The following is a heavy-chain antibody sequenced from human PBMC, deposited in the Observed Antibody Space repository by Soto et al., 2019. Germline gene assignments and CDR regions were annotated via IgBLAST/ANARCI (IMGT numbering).Heavy chain of an antibody. V-gene: IGHV3-23*01. D-gene: IGHD5-18*01. CDR1: GFTFSSYA. CDR2: ISGSGGST. Sequence: HPGGSLRLSCAASGFTFSSYAMSWVRQAPGKGLEWVSAISGSGGSTYYADSVKGRFTISRDNSKNTLYLQMNSLRAEDTAVYYCAKWGRRGYSNVPVLPFDYWGQGTLVTVSS. CDR3: AKWGRRGYSNVPVLPFDY. J-gene: IGHJ4*02.